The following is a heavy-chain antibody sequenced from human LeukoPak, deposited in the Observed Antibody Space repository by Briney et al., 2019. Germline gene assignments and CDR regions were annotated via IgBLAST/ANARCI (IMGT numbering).Heavy chain of an antibody. CDR2: IIPIFGTA. CDR1: GVTFSSYA. D-gene: IGHD3-3*01. V-gene: IGHV1-69*05. Sequence: TVKLSCKASGVTFSSYAISWVRQAPGQGLEWMGRIIPIFGTANYAQKFQGRVTITTDESTSTAYMELSSLRSEDTAVYYCARGYYDFGYFDYWGQGTLVTVSS. CDR3: ARGYYDFGYFDY. J-gene: IGHJ4*02.